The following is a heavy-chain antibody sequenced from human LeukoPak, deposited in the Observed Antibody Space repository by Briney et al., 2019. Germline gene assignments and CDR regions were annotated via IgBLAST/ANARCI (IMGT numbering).Heavy chain of an antibody. CDR3: ATTKLWLAFDS. CDR2: IYNGDNT. D-gene: IGHD6-19*01. V-gene: IGHV3-53*01. Sequence: GGSLRLSRAASGFTFSNYAMNWVRQAPAKGLEWVSVIYNGDNTNYADSVKGRFTISRDNSKNTLYPHMNSLRAEDTAVYYCATTKLWLAFDSWGQGTLVTVSS. CDR1: GFTFSNYA. J-gene: IGHJ4*02.